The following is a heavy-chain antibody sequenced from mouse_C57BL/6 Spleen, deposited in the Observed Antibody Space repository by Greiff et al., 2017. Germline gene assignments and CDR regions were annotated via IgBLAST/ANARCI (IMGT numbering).Heavy chain of an antibody. CDR1: GFTFTDYY. CDR3: ARGLLRGFDY. Sequence: VQLKESGGGLVQPGGSLSLSCAASGFTFTDYYMSWVRQPPGKALEWLGFIRNKANGYTTEYSASVKGRFTISRDNSQSILYLQMNALRAEDSATYYCARGLLRGFDYWGQGTTLTVSS. V-gene: IGHV7-3*01. CDR2: IRNKANGYTT. J-gene: IGHJ2*01. D-gene: IGHD2-3*01.